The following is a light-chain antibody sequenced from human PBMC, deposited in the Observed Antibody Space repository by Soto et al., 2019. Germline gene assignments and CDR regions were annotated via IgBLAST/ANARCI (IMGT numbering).Light chain of an antibody. CDR3: QQSIDYPYT. J-gene: IGKJ5*01. V-gene: IGKV1-9*01. Sequence: DIHLPQSPSFLSASVGDRVTITCRASQDLSNFLAWYQQKPGRAPQLLIHAISTLQSGVPSRFSGSGSGTAFTLTVSNLQPEDFATYYCQQSIDYPYTFGQGTRLGI. CDR1: QDLSNF. CDR2: AIS.